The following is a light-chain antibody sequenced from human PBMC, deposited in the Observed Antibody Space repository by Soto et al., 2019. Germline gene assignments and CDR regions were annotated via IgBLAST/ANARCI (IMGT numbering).Light chain of an antibody. CDR1: QSVSSSY. J-gene: IGKJ3*01. CDR2: GVS. CDR3: QQYNDWPFT. Sequence: EILLTQSPGTLSLSRGEIATLSCRASQSVSSSYLAWYQQKPGQAPRLLIYGVSTRATGIPARFSGSESGTEFTLTISSLQSEDFAVYYCQQYNDWPFTFGPGTKVDIK. V-gene: IGKV3-15*01.